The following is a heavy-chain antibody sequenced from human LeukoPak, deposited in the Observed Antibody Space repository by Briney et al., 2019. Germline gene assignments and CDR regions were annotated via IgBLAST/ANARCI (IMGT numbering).Heavy chain of an antibody. V-gene: IGHV4-30-4*01. CDR3: ARVRKYTVED. D-gene: IGHD4-4*01. Sequence: SQTLSLTCTVSGASIGSGDYFWCWIRQPPGKGLEWMGNNYNSGSTYYNPSLKSRVTISVDTSKNQFSLKLSSVTAADTAVYYCARVRKYTVEDWGQGTLVTVSS. J-gene: IGHJ4*02. CDR1: GASIGSGDYF. CDR2: NYNSGST.